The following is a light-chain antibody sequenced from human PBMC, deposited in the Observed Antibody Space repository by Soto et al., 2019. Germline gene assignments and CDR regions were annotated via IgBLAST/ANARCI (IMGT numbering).Light chain of an antibody. CDR3: QQFDSLPYT. CDR2: DAS. Sequence: DLPMTQSASSLSASVGDRVTITCQASQDINDRLNWYQQKPGKAPKILISDASSLETGVPSRFSGDGSGTDFTLTINNLQPEDFATYHCQQFDSLPYTFGQGTSLEI. CDR1: QDINDR. V-gene: IGKV1-33*01. J-gene: IGKJ2*01.